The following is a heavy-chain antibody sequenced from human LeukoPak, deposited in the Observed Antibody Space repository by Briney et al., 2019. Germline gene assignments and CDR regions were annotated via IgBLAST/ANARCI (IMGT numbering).Heavy chain of an antibody. V-gene: IGHV5-51*01. CDR2: IYPGDSDT. CDR1: GXSFTSYW. D-gene: IGHD3-22*01. Sequence: GESLKISFKGSGXSFTSYWIGWVRQMPGKGVEWMGIIYPGDSDTRYSPSFQGQVTISADKSISTAYLQWSSLKASDTAMYYCARLAYYDSSGYRWYFDLWGRGTLVTVSS. J-gene: IGHJ2*01. CDR3: ARLAYYDSSGYRWYFDL.